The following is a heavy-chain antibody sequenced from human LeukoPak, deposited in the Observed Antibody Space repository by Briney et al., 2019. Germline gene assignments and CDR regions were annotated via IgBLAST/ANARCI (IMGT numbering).Heavy chain of an antibody. CDR2: IYYSGST. CDR1: GGSISSGTHY. J-gene: IGHJ6*02. Sequence: SETLSLTCAVSGGSISSGTHYWNWIRQHPGKGLEWIGHIYYSGSTYYNPSLKSRVAISLDTSKNQFSLKLSSVTAADTAVYYCASTHCASPSCYSYYYSGLDVWGQGTTVTVSS. D-gene: IGHD2-2*01. CDR3: ASTHCASPSCYSYYYSGLDV. V-gene: IGHV4-31*11.